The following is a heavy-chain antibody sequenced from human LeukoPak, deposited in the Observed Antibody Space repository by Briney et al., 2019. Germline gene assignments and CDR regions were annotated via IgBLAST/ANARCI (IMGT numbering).Heavy chain of an antibody. CDR1: VGSISSSY. Sequence: SETLSLTCTVSVGSISSSYWSWIRQPPWKGLEWIGYIYYSGSTNYNPSLKSRVTISVDTSKNQFSLKLSSVTAADTAVYYCTRSDYHGSGSQTVFDAFDIWGQGTRVTVSS. CDR3: TRSDYHGSGSQTVFDAFDI. V-gene: IGHV4-59*01. D-gene: IGHD3-10*01. CDR2: IYYSGST. J-gene: IGHJ3*02.